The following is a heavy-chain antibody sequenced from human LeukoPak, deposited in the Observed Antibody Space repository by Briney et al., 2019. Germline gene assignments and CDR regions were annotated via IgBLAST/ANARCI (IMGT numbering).Heavy chain of an antibody. Sequence: PSQTLSLTCTVSGGSISSGGYYWSWLRQPPGKGLEWIGYIYHSGSTYYNPSLKSRVTISVDRSKNQFSLKLSSVTAADTAVYYCAREPTMNFYSNYEFGPGDFDLWGRGTLVTVSS. CDR1: GGSISSGGYY. V-gene: IGHV4-30-2*01. J-gene: IGHJ2*01. CDR3: AREPTMNFYSNYEFGPGDFDL. D-gene: IGHD4-11*01. CDR2: IYHSGST.